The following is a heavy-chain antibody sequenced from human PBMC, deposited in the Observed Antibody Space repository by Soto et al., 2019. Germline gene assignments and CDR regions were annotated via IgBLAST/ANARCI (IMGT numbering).Heavy chain of an antibody. CDR1: GFTFSSYD. D-gene: IGHD3-10*01. J-gene: IGHJ4*02. Sequence: EVQLVESGGGLVQPGGSLRLSCAASGFTFSSYDMHWVRQATGKGLEWVSAIGTAGDTYYPGSVKGRFTISRENAKNSLYLQMNSLRAEDPAVYYGEGGGGGGPDYWGQGTLVTVSS. CDR3: EGGGGGGPDY. V-gene: IGHV3-13*01. CDR2: IGTAGDT.